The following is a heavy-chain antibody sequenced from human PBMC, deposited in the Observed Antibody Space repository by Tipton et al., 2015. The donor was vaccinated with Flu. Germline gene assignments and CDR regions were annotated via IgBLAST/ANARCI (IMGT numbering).Heavy chain of an antibody. Sequence: SLRLSCAASGFTFSSYAMSWVRQAPGKGLEWVSAISGSGGSTYYADSVKGRFTISRDNSKNTLYLQMNSLRAEDTAVYYCARVPYYDFEGGFDYWGQGTLVTVSS. CDR2: ISGSGGST. J-gene: IGHJ4*02. CDR1: GFTFSSYA. V-gene: IGHV3-23*01. CDR3: ARVPYYDFEGGFDY. D-gene: IGHD3-3*01.